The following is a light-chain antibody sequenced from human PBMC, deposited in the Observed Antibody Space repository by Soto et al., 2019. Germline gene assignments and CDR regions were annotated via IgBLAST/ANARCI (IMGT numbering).Light chain of an antibody. Sequence: EIVLTQSPGTLSLSPGERATLSCRASQSVSSSYLAWYQQKPGQAPRLLIYGASSRATGIPDRFSGSGSGTDFTRTISRLEPEDFALYYFQQYGSSTWTYGQGTKVESK. V-gene: IGKV3-20*01. CDR1: QSVSSSY. J-gene: IGKJ1*01. CDR3: QQYGSSTWT. CDR2: GAS.